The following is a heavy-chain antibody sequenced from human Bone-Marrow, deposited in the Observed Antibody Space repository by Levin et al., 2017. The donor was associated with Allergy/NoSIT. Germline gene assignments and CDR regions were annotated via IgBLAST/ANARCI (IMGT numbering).Heavy chain of an antibody. D-gene: IGHD1-26*01. CDR2: IYWDDDV. Sequence: ESGPTLVKPTQTLTLTCTFSGFSLTNSGVGVGWIRQPPGKALEWLALIYWDDDVRYSPSLKTRLAITKDILKNQVVLTLTNVDPVDTATYYCVHRRGNDFNYYYGVDFWGLGTTVTVSS. J-gene: IGHJ6*02. CDR3: VHRRGNDFNYYYGVDF. CDR1: GFSLTNSGVG. V-gene: IGHV2-5*02.